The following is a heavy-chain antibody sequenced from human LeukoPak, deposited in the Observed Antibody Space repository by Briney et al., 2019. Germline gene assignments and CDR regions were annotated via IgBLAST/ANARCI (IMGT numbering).Heavy chain of an antibody. CDR2: INPNSGGT. Sequence: APLKAPCKPFEKTFTAYLMHGLEQAPGKGLEWMGWINPNSGGTNYAQKFQGRVTMTRDTSISTAYMELSRLRSDDTAVYYCARFSRRFDPWGQGTLVTVSS. J-gene: IGHJ5*02. CDR1: EKTFTAYL. V-gene: IGHV1-2*02. CDR3: ARFSRRFDP.